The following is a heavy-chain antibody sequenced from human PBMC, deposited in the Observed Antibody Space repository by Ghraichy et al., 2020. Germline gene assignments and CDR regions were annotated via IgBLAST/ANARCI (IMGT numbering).Heavy chain of an antibody. Sequence: LSLTCAASGFTFSSYWMHWVRQAPGKGLVWVSRINSDGSSTSYADSVKGRFTISRDNAKNTLYLQMNSLRAEDTAVYYCARAAGMAESFDAFDIWGQGKMVTVSS. J-gene: IGHJ3*02. CDR3: ARAAGMAESFDAFDI. CDR1: GFTFSSYW. V-gene: IGHV3-74*01. CDR2: INSDGSST. D-gene: IGHD5-24*01.